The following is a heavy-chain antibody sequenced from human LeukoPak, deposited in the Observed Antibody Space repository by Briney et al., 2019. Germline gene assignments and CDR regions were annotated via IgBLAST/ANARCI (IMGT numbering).Heavy chain of an antibody. CDR1: RFTFSRYA. CDR3: VKGGYYGSGSYYTSFDY. V-gene: IGHV3-64D*06. J-gene: IGHJ4*02. D-gene: IGHD3-10*01. CDR2: ISINGWST. Sequence: GGPLRLSSSASRFTFSRYAMHWVRQPPCKELKYVSAISINGWSTFYAASVKGRFTISRDNSKNTLYLQMSSLRAADTAVYYCVKGGYYGSGSYYTSFDYWGPGTLVTVSS.